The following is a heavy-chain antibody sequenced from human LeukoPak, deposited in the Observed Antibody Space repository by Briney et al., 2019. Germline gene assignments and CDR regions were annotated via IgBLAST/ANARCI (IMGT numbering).Heavy chain of an antibody. J-gene: IGHJ4*02. Sequence: ASVKVSCKGSRYTFTGYYMNWVRQAPGQGLEWMGWANPNSGGTNYAQKFQGRVTMTRDTSISTAYMGLSRLRSDDTAVYYCARGPPSDYDFWSGYYTRAPFQLDYWGQGTLVTVSS. D-gene: IGHD3-3*01. V-gene: IGHV1-2*02. CDR3: ARGPPSDYDFWSGYYTRAPFQLDY. CDR1: RYTFTGYY. CDR2: ANPNSGGT.